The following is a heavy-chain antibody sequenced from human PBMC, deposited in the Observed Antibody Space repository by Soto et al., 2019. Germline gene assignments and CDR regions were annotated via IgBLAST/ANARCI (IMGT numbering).Heavy chain of an antibody. CDR2: IIPVLNKA. V-gene: IGHV1-69*10. D-gene: IGHD3-3*01. J-gene: IGHJ4*02. CDR1: GGTFINSA. Sequence: EASVKVSCKASGGTFINSAITWVRQAPGQGLQWMGGIIPVLNKAHYAQTFQDRVTITADESTDTAYMELRDLRSEDTALYYCARGRFLAGTLGYFDSWGQGSLVPVSS. CDR3: ARGRFLAGTLGYFDS.